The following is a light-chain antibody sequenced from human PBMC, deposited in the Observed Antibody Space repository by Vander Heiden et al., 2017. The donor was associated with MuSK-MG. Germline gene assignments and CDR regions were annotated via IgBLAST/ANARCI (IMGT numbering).Light chain of an antibody. V-gene: IGLV3-21*04. J-gene: IGLJ1*01. Sequence: SYALTPPPSVSVPPGKTSRITCGGNNIGSKSVHWYQQKPGQAPVLVIYYDSDRPSGIPERFSGSNSGNTATLTISRVEAGDEADYYCQVWDSSSDLGVFGTGTKVTVL. CDR3: QVWDSSSDLGV. CDR2: YDS. CDR1: NIGSKS.